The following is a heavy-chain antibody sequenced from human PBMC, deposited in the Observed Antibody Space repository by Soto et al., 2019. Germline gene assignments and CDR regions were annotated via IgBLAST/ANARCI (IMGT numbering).Heavy chain of an antibody. CDR3: ARALYCSGGSCYPHYYYMDV. Sequence: SETLCLTCAVYGGSFSGYYWSWSRQPPGKGLEWIGEINHSGSTNYNPSLKSRVTISVDTSKNQFSLKLSSVTAADTAVYYCARALYCSGGSCYPHYYYMDVWGKGTTVTVSS. CDR1: GGSFSGYY. V-gene: IGHV4-34*01. J-gene: IGHJ6*03. D-gene: IGHD2-15*01. CDR2: INHSGST.